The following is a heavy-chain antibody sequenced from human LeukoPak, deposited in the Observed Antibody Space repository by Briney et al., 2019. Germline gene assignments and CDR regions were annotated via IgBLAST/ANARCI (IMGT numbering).Heavy chain of an antibody. J-gene: IGHJ2*01. V-gene: IGHV4-39*01. CDR2: SYYTGTI. D-gene: IGHD3-10*01. CDR1: GGSMSSTDHF. CDR3: ARQGVVPNKAGWYFDL. Sequence: PSETLSLTCIVSGGSMSSTDHFWGWIRQPPGKGLEWIGSSYYTGTIFYSPSLESRGTISIDTSKNQFSLKIRSVTAADTAVYYCARQGVVPNKAGWYFDLWGRGALVTVSS.